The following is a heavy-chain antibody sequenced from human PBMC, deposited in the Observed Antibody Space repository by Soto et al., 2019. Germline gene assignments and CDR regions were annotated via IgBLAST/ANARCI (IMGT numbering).Heavy chain of an antibody. Sequence: SETLSLTCTVSGGSISSGGYYWSWIRQHPGKGLEWIGYIYYSGSTYYNPSLKSRVTISVDTSKNQFSLKLSSVTAADTAVYYCARGRNSGYELYYFDYWGQGTLVTVSS. D-gene: IGHD5-12*01. J-gene: IGHJ4*02. CDR3: ARGRNSGYELYYFDY. CDR1: GGSISSGGYY. V-gene: IGHV4-31*03. CDR2: IYYSGST.